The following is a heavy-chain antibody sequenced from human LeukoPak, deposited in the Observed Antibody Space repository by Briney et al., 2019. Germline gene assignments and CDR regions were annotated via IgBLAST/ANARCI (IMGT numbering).Heavy chain of an antibody. Sequence: GRSLRLSCAASGFTFDDYAMHWVRPAPGKGLEWVSGISWNSGSIGYADSVKGRFTSSRDNAKNSLYLQMNSLRAEDTALYYCAKDIMVRGVAYGMDVWGQGTTVTVSS. CDR3: AKDIMVRGVAYGMDV. D-gene: IGHD3-10*01. CDR1: GFTFDDYA. CDR2: ISWNSGSI. V-gene: IGHV3-9*01. J-gene: IGHJ6*02.